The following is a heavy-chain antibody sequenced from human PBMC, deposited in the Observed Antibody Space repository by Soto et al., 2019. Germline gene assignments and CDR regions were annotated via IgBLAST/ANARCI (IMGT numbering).Heavy chain of an antibody. CDR3: ARAFSGSYPNFDY. Sequence: GGSLRLSCLASGFIFRSYAMHWVRQAPGEGLEWVAVITYDGANGYYADSVRGRFAISRDNSKSTLFLQMNSLRPEDTAVYYCARAFSGSYPNFDYWGQGTLVTVSS. D-gene: IGHD1-26*01. J-gene: IGHJ4*02. CDR1: GFIFRSYA. V-gene: IGHV3-30*09. CDR2: ITYDGANG.